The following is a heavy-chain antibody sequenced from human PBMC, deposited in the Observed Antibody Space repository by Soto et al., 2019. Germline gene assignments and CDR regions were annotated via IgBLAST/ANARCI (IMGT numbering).Heavy chain of an antibody. Sequence: GASVKVSCNASGYTFTSYYMHLVRQAPGQGLEWMGIINPSGGSTSYAQKFQGRVTMTRDTSTSTVYMELSSLRSEDTAVYYCAREEGIAAAGSLGWCDYWGQGTLVTVSS. CDR3: AREEGIAAAGSLGWCDY. CDR1: GYTFTSYY. CDR2: INPSGGST. V-gene: IGHV1-46*03. D-gene: IGHD6-13*01. J-gene: IGHJ4*02.